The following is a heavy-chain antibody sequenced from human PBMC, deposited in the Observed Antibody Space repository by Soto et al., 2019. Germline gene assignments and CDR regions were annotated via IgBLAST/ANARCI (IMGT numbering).Heavy chain of an antibody. CDR1: GGTFSSYA. V-gene: IGHV1-69*05. D-gene: IGHD5-12*01. CDR2: IIPIFGTA. J-gene: IGHJ5*02. CDR3: ARGPLRNWFDP. Sequence: ASVKVSCKASGGTFSSYAISWVRQAPGQGLEWMGGIIPIFGTANYAQKFQGRVTITKNTSASTAYMELSSLRSEDTAVYYCARGPLRNWFDPWGQGTLVTVSS.